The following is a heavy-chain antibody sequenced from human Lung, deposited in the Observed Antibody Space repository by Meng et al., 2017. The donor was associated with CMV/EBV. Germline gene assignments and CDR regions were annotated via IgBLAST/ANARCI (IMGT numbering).Heavy chain of an antibody. CDR3: AKDRRFGHDILTVLDY. J-gene: IGHJ4*02. CDR2: IVGAGGKI. Sequence: GGSLRLSXAASGFKFDSYAMSWVRQAPGKGLEWVAAIVGAGGKIHYADSVRGRFTISRDNFKNTLYLEMDSLRGEDTAVYYCAKDRRFGHDILTVLDYWGQGTLVTVSS. D-gene: IGHD3-9*01. CDR1: GFKFDSYA. V-gene: IGHV3-23*01.